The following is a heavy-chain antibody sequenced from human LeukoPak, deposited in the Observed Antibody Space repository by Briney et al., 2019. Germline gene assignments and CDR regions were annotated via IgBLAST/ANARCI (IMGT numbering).Heavy chain of an antibody. V-gene: IGHV3-20*04. CDR2: INWNGGST. CDR1: GFTFDDYG. J-gene: IGHJ3*02. Sequence: GGSLRLSCAASGFTFDDYGMSWVRQAPGKGLEWVSGINWNGGSTGYADSVKGRFTISRDNAKNSLYLQMNSLRAGNTAVYYCSRAEMDCSSTSCYLSGFDIWGQGTMVTVSS. D-gene: IGHD2-2*01. CDR3: SRAEMDCSSTSCYLSGFDI.